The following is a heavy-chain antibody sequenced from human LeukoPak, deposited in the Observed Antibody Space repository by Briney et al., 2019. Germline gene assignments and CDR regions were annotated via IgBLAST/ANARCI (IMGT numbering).Heavy chain of an antibody. CDR2: INHSGST. D-gene: IGHD2-2*01. V-gene: IGHV4-38-2*02. CDR3: ARGRIIVVVPAARFDP. J-gene: IGHJ5*02. CDR1: GYSISSGYY. Sequence: SETLSLTCTVSGYSISSGYYWGWIRQPPGEGLEWIGEINHSGSTNYNPSLKSRVTISVDTSKNQFSLKLSSVTAADTAVYYCARGRIIVVVPAARFDPWGQGTLVTVSS.